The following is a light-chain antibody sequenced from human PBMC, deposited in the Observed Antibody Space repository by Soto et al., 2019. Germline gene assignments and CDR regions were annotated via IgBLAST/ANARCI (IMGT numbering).Light chain of an antibody. CDR3: QQIHSIPIT. J-gene: IGKJ5*01. V-gene: IGKV1-39*01. Sequence: DIQMTQSPTTLSASVGDRVTITCRASQSVGGDLNWYQQKPGKPPNLLIYAASSLQSGVPSRFSGSGSGTHFALTISSLQVEDFATYYCQQIHSIPITFGQGTRLEIK. CDR2: AAS. CDR1: QSVGGD.